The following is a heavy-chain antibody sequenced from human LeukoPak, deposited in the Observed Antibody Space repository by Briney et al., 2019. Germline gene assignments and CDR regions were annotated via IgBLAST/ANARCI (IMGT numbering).Heavy chain of an antibody. CDR3: ARALAGTWSYWFDP. J-gene: IGHJ5*02. CDR2: IYYSGST. CDR1: GGSISSYY. D-gene: IGHD1/OR15-1a*01. V-gene: IGHV4-59*01. Sequence: SETLSLTCSVSGGSISSYYWSWIRQPPGKGLEWIGYIYYSGSTNYNPSLKSRVTISVDTSKNQFSLKLSSVTAADTAVYYCARALAGTWSYWFDPWGQGTLVTVSS.